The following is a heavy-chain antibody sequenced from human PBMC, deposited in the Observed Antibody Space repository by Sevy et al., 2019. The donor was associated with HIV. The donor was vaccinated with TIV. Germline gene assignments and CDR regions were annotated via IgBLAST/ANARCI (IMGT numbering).Heavy chain of an antibody. CDR1: GGSISSSSYY. CDR2: IYYSGST. CDR3: ARHYQNDSFDY. J-gene: IGHJ4*02. V-gene: IGHV4-39*01. D-gene: IGHD3-16*01. Sequence: SETLSLTCTVSGGSISSSSYYWGWIRQPPGKGLEWIGSIYYSGSTYYNPSLKSRVTISVDTSKNQFSLKLSSVTAADMAVYYCARHYQNDSFDYWGQGTLVTVSS.